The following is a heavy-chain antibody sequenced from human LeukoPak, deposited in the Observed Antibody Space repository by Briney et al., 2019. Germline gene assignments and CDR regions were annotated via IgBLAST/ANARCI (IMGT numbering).Heavy chain of an antibody. CDR3: ARHYGGLDDY. D-gene: IGHD4-23*01. Sequence: SVKASCKTSGDTFSSYGISWVRQAPGQGLEWMGRIIPIVGSTNYAEKLQGRVTITADKSTSTVYMELSSLRSEDTAVYYCARHYGGLDDYWGQGTLIIVSS. J-gene: IGHJ4*02. CDR2: IIPIVGST. CDR1: GDTFSSYG. V-gene: IGHV1-69*04.